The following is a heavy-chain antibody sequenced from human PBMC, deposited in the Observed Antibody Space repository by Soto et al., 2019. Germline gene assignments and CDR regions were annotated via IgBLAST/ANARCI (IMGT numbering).Heavy chain of an antibody. CDR2: TDSDGTFT. CDR1: GFTFSTYW. V-gene: IGHV3-74*01. D-gene: IGHD1-20*01. Sequence: PGGSLRLSCVASGFTFSTYWMHWVRQTPGEGLVWVSHTDSDGTFTTYADSVKGRFTISRDNAKNTLYLQMNSLRAEDTAVYYCAKENNWNDPFDYWGQGTLVTVSS. J-gene: IGHJ4*02. CDR3: AKENNWNDPFDY.